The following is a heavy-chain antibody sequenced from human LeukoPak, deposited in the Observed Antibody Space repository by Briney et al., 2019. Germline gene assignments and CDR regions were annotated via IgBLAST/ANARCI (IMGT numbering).Heavy chain of an antibody. V-gene: IGHV3-30*02. CDR2: IRYDGSSK. J-gene: IGHJ3*02. Sequence: GRSLRLSCAASGFTFSSYAMHWVRQAPGKGLEWVAFIRYDGSSKYYADSVKGRFTISRDNSKNTLYLQMDTLRAEDTAVYYCAKDSGVGMATSFSILDIWGQGTMVTVSS. CDR1: GFTFSSYA. D-gene: IGHD5-24*01. CDR3: AKDSGVGMATSFSILDI.